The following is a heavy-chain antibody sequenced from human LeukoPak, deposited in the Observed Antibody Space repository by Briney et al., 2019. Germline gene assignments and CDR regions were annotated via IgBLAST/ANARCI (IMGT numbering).Heavy chain of an antibody. D-gene: IGHD3-16*02. CDR1: GFTVSGNS. J-gene: IGHJ4*02. Sequence: PGGSLRPSCAASGFTVSGNSMSWVRQVPGKGLEWVSIIYSGGSTYYADSVKGRFTISRDNSKNTLYLQMSSLRAEDTAVYYCASVGGSYRYLNYWGKGTLVTVSS. V-gene: IGHV3-53*01. CDR3: ASVGGSYRYLNY. CDR2: IYSGGST.